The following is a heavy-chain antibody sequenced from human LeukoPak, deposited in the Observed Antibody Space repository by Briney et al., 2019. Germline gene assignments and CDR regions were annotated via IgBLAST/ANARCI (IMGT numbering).Heavy chain of an antibody. Sequence: GGSLRLSCAASGFTFSDYWMSWMRQAPGKGLEWVANIKYDGDEEYYVDSVKGRSTISRDNAKNSLYLQLNSLRVEDTAVYYCKSGGAAPGSFDNWGQGTLVTVSP. CDR3: KSGGAAPGSFDN. CDR1: GFTFSDYW. V-gene: IGHV3-7*01. CDR2: IKYDGDEE. D-gene: IGHD6-13*01. J-gene: IGHJ4*02.